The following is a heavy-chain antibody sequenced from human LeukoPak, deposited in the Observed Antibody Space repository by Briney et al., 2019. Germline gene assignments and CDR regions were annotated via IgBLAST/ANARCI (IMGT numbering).Heavy chain of an antibody. CDR1: GFTFSSYS. CDR2: ISSSSSYI. Sequence: GGSLRLSCAASGFTFSSYSMNWVRQASGKGLEWVSSISSSSSYIYYADSVKGRFTISRDNAKNSLYLQMNSLRAEDTAVYYCARGITRIVVVPAAQADYWGQGTLVTVSS. V-gene: IGHV3-21*01. J-gene: IGHJ4*02. CDR3: ARGITRIVVVPAAQADY. D-gene: IGHD2-2*01.